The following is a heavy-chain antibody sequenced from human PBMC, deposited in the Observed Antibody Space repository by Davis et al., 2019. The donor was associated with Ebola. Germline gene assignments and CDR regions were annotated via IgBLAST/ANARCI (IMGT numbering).Heavy chain of an antibody. CDR1: GFTFGDSY. Sequence: GGSLRLSCAASGFTFGDSYMSWVRQAPGKGLEWVSYITSIGGTMYYADSVKGRFTISRDHAKNVVYLEMNSLRAEDTAVYYCARSVGYYGAYGMDVWGQGTTVTVSS. J-gene: IGHJ6*02. V-gene: IGHV3-11*01. D-gene: IGHD3-22*01. CDR3: ARSVGYYGAYGMDV. CDR2: ITSIGGTM.